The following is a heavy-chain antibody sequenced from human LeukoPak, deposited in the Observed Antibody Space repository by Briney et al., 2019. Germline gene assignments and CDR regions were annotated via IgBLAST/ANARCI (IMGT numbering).Heavy chain of an antibody. CDR1: GGSISSSSYY. CDR3: ARDHAAMVKDYYYYYYMDV. CDR2: IYYSGST. V-gene: IGHV4-61*01. J-gene: IGHJ6*03. D-gene: IGHD5-18*01. Sequence: SETLSLTCTVSGGSISSSSYYWSWIRQPPGKGLEWIGYIYYSGSTNYNPSLKSRVTISVDTSKNQFSLKLSSVTAADTAVYYCARDHAAMVKDYYYYYYMDVWGKGTTVTVSS.